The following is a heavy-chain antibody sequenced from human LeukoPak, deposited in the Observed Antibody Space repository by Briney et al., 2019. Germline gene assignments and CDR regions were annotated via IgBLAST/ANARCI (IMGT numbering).Heavy chain of an antibody. J-gene: IGHJ4*02. CDR1: GYTFTIYY. Sequence: GASVKVSCKASGYTFTIYYMHWVRQAPGQGLEWMGIINPSGGSTSYAQKFQGRVTMTRDTSTSTVYMELSSLRSEDTAVYYCARASRTGYSYGRAFDYWGQGTLVTVSS. D-gene: IGHD5-18*01. CDR3: ARASRTGYSYGRAFDY. CDR2: INPSGGST. V-gene: IGHV1-46*01.